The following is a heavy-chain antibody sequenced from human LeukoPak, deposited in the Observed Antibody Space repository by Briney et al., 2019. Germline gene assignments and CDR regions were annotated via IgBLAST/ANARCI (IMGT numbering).Heavy chain of an antibody. D-gene: IGHD2-15*01. V-gene: IGHV4-4*07. J-gene: IGHJ4*02. CDR1: GGSISSYY. CDR2: IYTSGST. Sequence: PSETLSLTRTVSGGSISSYYWSWIRQPAGKGLEWIGRIYTSGSTNYNPSLKSRVTMSVDTSKNQFSLKLSSVTAADTAVYYCAREHCSGGSCYFDYWGQGTLVTVSS. CDR3: AREHCSGGSCYFDY.